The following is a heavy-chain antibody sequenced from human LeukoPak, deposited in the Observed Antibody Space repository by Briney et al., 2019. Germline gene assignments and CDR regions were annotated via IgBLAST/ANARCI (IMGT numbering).Heavy chain of an antibody. Sequence: GSSVKVSCKASGGTFSSYAISWVRQAPGQGLEWMGGIIPIFGTANYAQKFQGRVTITADESTSTAYMELSSLRSEDTAVYYCARGGSGYQIHDAFDIWGQGTMVTVSS. D-gene: IGHD3-3*01. V-gene: IGHV1-69*01. CDR1: GGTFSSYA. J-gene: IGHJ3*02. CDR2: IIPIFGTA. CDR3: ARGGSGYQIHDAFDI.